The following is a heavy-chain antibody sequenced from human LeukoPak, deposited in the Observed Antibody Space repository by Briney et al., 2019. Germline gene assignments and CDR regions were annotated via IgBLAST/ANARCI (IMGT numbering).Heavy chain of an antibody. V-gene: IGHV3-23*01. CDR3: ARRGPGSYSHFDY. CDR2: VTGSGGTT. J-gene: IGHJ4*02. D-gene: IGHD3-10*01. Sequence: PGGSLRLSCAASGFTFSSYAMRWVRQAPGKGLEWVSAVTGSGGTTYYADSVKGRFTISRDNSKNTLYLQMNSLRAEDTAVYYCARRGPGSYSHFDYWGQGTLVTVSS. CDR1: GFTFSSYA.